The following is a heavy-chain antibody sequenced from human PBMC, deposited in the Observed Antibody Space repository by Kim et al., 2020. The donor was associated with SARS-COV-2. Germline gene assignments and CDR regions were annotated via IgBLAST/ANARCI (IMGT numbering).Heavy chain of an antibody. D-gene: IGHD3-3*01. V-gene: IGHV1-69*13. J-gene: IGHJ4*02. CDR3: ARLHGFWSCLFDY. Sequence: SVKVSCKASGGTFSSYAISWVRQAPGQGLEWMGGIIPIFGTANYAQKFQGRVTITADESTSTAYMELSSLRSEDTAVYYCARLHGFWSCLFDYWGQGTLVTVSS. CDR1: GGTFSSYA. CDR2: IIPIFGTA.